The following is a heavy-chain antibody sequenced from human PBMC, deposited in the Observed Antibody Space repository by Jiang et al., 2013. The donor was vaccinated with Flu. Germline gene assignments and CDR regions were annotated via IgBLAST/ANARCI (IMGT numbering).Heavy chain of an antibody. V-gene: IGHV2-5*02. CDR3: AHRTFTALVVGAFDI. D-gene: IGHD2-15*01. J-gene: IGHJ3*02. CDR2: IYWDDDK. Sequence: ALIYWDDDKRYSPSLKSRLTITKDTSKNQVVLTMTNMDPVDTATYYCAHRTFTALVVGAFDIWGQGTMVTVSS.